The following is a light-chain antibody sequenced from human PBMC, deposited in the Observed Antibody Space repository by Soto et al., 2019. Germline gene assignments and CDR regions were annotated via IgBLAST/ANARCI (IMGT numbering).Light chain of an antibody. V-gene: IGKV1-5*03. CDR1: QSIGDW. J-gene: IGKJ1*01. Sequence: DIQMTQSPSTLSASVGDRVTITCRASQSIGDWVAWYQQKPGKAPKLLVYEASTLDSGVPLRFSGSGSGTEFTLTISSLQPDDFATYYCQQYKSYPGTFGQGTKVEIK. CDR2: EAS. CDR3: QQYKSYPGT.